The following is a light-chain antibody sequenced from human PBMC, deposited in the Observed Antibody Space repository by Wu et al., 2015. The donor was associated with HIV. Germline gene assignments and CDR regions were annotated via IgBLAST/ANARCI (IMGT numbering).Light chain of an antibody. CDR3: QYYGGSPYS. V-gene: IGKV3-20*01. CDR2: GAS. J-gene: IGKJ2*03. Sequence: EIVLTQSPGTLSLSPGESATLSCRASQTISGSYLAWYQQKPGQAPRLLIYGASSRATGIPDRLSGSGSGTDFPLTITRLEPEDFAVYYCQYYGGSPYSFGQGTKLEIK. CDR1: QTISGSY.